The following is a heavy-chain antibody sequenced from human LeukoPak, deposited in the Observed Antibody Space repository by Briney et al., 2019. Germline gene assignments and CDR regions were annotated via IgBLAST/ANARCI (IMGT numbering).Heavy chain of an antibody. CDR2: ISSSSSYI. V-gene: IGHV3-21*01. J-gene: IGHJ4*02. Sequence: GGSLRLSCAASGFTFSSYSMNWVRQAPGKGLEWVSSISSSSSYIYYADSVKGRFTISRDNAKNSLYLQMNSLRAEDTTVYYCARARARYCSSTSCPNCFDYWGQGTLVTVSS. CDR3: ARARARYCSSTSCPNCFDY. D-gene: IGHD2-2*01. CDR1: GFTFSSYS.